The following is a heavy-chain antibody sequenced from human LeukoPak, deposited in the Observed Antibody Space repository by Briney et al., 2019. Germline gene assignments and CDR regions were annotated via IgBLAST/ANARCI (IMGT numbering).Heavy chain of an antibody. J-gene: IGHJ4*02. D-gene: IGHD5-12*01. V-gene: IGHV3-30*19. Sequence: PGRSLRLSCAASGFTFSTYGMHWVRQAPGKGREWVAVISYDGSVKYYADSVKGRFTISRDNSKNTLYLQMNSLRDEDTAVYYCARDLGWLRPFDYWGQGTLVTVSS. CDR1: GFTFSTYG. CDR3: ARDLGWLRPFDY. CDR2: ISYDGSVK.